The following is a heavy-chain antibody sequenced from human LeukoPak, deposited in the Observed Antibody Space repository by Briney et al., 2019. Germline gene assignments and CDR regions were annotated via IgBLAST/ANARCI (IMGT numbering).Heavy chain of an antibody. CDR3: ARDLSGWYHYFDY. Sequence: GGSLRLSCAASGFTFSSYAMHWVRQAPGKGLEWVAVISNDGSNKYYADSVKGRFTISRDNSKNTLYLQMNSLRAEDTAVYYCARDLSGWYHYFDYWGQGTLVTVSS. D-gene: IGHD6-19*01. CDR2: ISNDGSNK. CDR1: GFTFSSYA. V-gene: IGHV3-30-3*01. J-gene: IGHJ4*02.